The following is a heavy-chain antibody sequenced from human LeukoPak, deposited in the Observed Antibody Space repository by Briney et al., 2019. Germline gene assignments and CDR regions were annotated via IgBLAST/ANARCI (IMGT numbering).Heavy chain of an antibody. J-gene: IGHJ4*02. CDR1: GFTFSSYA. CDR2: ISSNGGST. D-gene: IGHD3-10*01. V-gene: IGHV3-64D*09. Sequence: GGSLRLSCSASGFTFSSYAMHWVRQAPGKGLEYVSAISSNGGSTCYADSVKGRFTISRDNSKNTLYLQMSSLRAEDTAVYYCVKSGGSYYYGSGSSLFDYWGQGTLVTVSS. CDR3: VKSGGSYYYGSGSSLFDY.